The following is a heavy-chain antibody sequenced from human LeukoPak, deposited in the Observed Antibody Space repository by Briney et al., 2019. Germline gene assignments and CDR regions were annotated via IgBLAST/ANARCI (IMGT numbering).Heavy chain of an antibody. J-gene: IGHJ4*02. V-gene: IGHV3-7*01. D-gene: IGHD5-18*01. CDR2: INQDGSDK. CDR3: ARDLFSYGANQDDF. CDR1: GFTFSSYW. Sequence: PGGSLRLSCAASGFTFSSYWMNWVRQAPGKGLEWVANINQDGSDKYYVDSVKGRFTISRDNAKRSLCLQMNSLRAEDTAVYYCARDLFSYGANQDDFWGQGTLVTVSS.